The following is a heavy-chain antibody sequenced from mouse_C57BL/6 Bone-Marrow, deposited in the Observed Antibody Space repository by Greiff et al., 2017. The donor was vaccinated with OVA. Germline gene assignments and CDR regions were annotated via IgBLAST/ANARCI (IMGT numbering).Heavy chain of an antibody. V-gene: IGHV1-56*01. J-gene: IGHJ3*01. CDR3: ARGGRFAY. Sequence: VQLQQSGPELVRPGASVKISCKAPGYTFTSPWMPWVRQRPGQGLEWIGEIFPGRGSTYYNEKFKGKATLTVDTSSSTASMQLSSLTSEDSAVYFCARGGRFAYWGQGTLVTVSA. CDR1: GYTFTSPW. CDR2: IFPGRGST.